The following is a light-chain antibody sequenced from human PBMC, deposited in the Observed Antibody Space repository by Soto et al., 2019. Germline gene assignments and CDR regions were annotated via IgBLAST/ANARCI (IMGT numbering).Light chain of an antibody. CDR2: GAS. J-gene: IGKJ5*01. Sequence: EIVLTQSPATLSLSPGERATLSCRASQTITTYLAWYQHKPGQTPRLLIYGASNRAAGIPARFSGSGSGTDFTLTISSLEPEDFAVYYCQQRSNWSATFGQGTRLEIK. V-gene: IGKV3-11*01. CDR1: QTITTY. CDR3: QQRSNWSAT.